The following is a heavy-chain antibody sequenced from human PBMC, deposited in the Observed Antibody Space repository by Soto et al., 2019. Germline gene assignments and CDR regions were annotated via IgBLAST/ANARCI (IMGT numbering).Heavy chain of an antibody. V-gene: IGHV3-23*01. D-gene: IGHD3-3*01. J-gene: IGHJ6*02. CDR3: AKDSWAIFGVPAGEYYAMDV. CDR1: GFTFENYA. Sequence: GGSLRLSCVASGFTFENYAMSWVRQAPGKGLEWVSAISGSGGTTYYSDSVKGRFTISRDNSKNTVYLQMNDLRVEDAAEYFCAKDSWAIFGVPAGEYYAMDVWGQGTTVTV. CDR2: ISGSGGTT.